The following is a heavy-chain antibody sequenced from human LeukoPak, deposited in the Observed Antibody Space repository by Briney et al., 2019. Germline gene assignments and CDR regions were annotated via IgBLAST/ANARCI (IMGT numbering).Heavy chain of an antibody. CDR3: AKGRDFGVVTTFDY. Sequence: GGSLRLSCAASGFTFSNYAMSWVRQAPGKGLEWVSGIRGSGDNTYYADSVKGRFTISRDNSKNMLYLQMNSLRAEDTAVYYCAKGRDFGVVTTFDYWGQGTLVTVSS. J-gene: IGHJ4*02. CDR2: IRGSGDNT. D-gene: IGHD3-3*01. V-gene: IGHV3-23*01. CDR1: GFTFSNYA.